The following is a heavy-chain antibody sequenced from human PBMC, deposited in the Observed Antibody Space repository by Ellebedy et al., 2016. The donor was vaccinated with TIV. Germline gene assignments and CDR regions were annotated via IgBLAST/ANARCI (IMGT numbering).Heavy chain of an antibody. Sequence: GESLKISXAASGFTFSSYGMHWVRQAPGKGLEWVAVIWYDGSNEYYADSVKGRFTISRDNSKNTLFLQMDSLRAEDTAVYYCARVGGFAGDYYYFGMDVWGQGTTVTVSS. CDR1: GFTFSSYG. CDR3: ARVGGFAGDYYYFGMDV. V-gene: IGHV3-33*01. J-gene: IGHJ6*02. CDR2: IWYDGSNE. D-gene: IGHD3-10*01.